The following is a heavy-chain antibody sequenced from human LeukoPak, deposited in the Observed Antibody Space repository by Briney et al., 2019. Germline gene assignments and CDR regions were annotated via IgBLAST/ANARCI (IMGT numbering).Heavy chain of an antibody. CDR1: GGSFSGYY. Sequence: PSETLSLTCAVYGGSFSGYYWSWIRQPPGKGLEWIGEINHSGSTNYNPSLKSRVTISVDTSKNQFSLKLSSVTAADTAVYYCAREPRESCAAFDIWGQGTMVTVSS. CDR3: AREPRESCAAFDI. J-gene: IGHJ3*02. V-gene: IGHV4-34*01. CDR2: INHSGST.